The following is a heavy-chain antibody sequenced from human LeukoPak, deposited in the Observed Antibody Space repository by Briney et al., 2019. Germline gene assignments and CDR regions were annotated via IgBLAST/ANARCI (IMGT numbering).Heavy chain of an antibody. CDR3: AKGRGTFGAIISDAFDV. V-gene: IGHV3-23*01. CDR1: TLTFSSYV. CDR2: VSGSGGTT. Sequence: AGGSLRLSCAASTLTFSSYVMTWVRQAPGKGLEWVAIVSGSGGTTDYADSVKGRFTISRDNSNNMVYLQLKSLRVEDTAVYYCAKGRGTFGAIISDAFDVWGHGTMVIVSS. D-gene: IGHD3-3*01. J-gene: IGHJ3*01.